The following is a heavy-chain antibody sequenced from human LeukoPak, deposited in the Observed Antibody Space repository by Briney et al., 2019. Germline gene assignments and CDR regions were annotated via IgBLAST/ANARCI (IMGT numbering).Heavy chain of an antibody. Sequence: SVKVSCTASGGTFSSYAISWVRQAPGQGLEWMGGIIPIFGTVNYAQKFQGRVTITADESTSTAYMELSSLRSEDTAVYYCARGFRHDFWSGYYNWGQGTLVTVSS. D-gene: IGHD3-3*01. CDR1: GGTFSSYA. CDR3: ARGFRHDFWSGYYN. CDR2: IIPIFGTV. V-gene: IGHV1-69*13. J-gene: IGHJ4*02.